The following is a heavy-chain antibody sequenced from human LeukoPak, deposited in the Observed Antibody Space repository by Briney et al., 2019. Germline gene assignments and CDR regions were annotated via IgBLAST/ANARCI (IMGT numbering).Heavy chain of an antibody. CDR3: ARDVPHNWFDT. V-gene: IGHV3-74*01. CDR1: GITFGNNW. Sequence: GGSLRLSCAASGITFGNNWMHWVRQGPGKGLVWNSRINSDGGGAIYADSVKGRFTVSRDNAKNTLYLQMNSLRAEDTAVYYCARDVPHNWFDTWGQGTLVTISS. CDR2: INSDGGGA. J-gene: IGHJ5*02.